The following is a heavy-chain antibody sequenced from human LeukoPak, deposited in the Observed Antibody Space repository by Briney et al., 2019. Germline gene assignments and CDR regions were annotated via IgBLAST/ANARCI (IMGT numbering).Heavy chain of an antibody. D-gene: IGHD6-19*01. V-gene: IGHV3-48*01. CDR1: GFTFSSYS. CDR3: ARKYSSGWYGDYFDY. CDR2: ISSSSSTI. Sequence: GGSLRLSCAASGFTFSSYSMNWVRQAPGKGLEWVSYISSSSSTIYYADSVKGRFTISRDNAKNSLYLKMNSLRAEDTAVYYCARKYSSGWYGDYFDYWGQGTLVTVSS. J-gene: IGHJ4*02.